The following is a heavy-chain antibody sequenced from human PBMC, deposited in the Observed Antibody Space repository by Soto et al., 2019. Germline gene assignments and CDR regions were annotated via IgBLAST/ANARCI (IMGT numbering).Heavy chain of an antibody. CDR1: GFTFGSYS. D-gene: IGHD2-2*01. CDR2: ISSSSSYI. Sequence: PGGSLRLSCAASGFTFGSYSMNWVRQTPGKGLEWVSSISSSSSYISYADSVKGRFTISRDNAKNSLYLQLNSLRAEDTAVYYCARDFRFCVISSCFANGYYYYGMNVWGQGTTVTVSS. J-gene: IGHJ6*02. V-gene: IGHV3-21*04. CDR3: ARDFRFCVISSCFANGYYYYGMNV.